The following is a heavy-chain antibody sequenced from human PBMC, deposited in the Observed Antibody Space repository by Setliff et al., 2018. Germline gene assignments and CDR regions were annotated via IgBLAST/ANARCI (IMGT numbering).Heavy chain of an antibody. J-gene: IGHJ4*02. D-gene: IGHD6-13*01. V-gene: IGHV4-30-4*08. CDR3: ARVSSSWYPIDC. CDR1: GGSIRSGNYY. Sequence: SETLSLTCAVSGGSIRSGNYYWSWVRQPPGQGLEWIGYIYYSGSTYYNPSLESRTTIAVDTSKNQFSLNLSSVTAADTAVYYCARVSSSWYPIDCWGQGALVTVSS. CDR2: IYYSGST.